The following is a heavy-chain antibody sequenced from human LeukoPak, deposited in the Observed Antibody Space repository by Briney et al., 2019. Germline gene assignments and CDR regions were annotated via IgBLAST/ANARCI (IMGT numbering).Heavy chain of an antibody. J-gene: IGHJ4*02. CDR1: GFTFSSYA. V-gene: IGHV3-23*01. Sequence: AGGSLRPSCAASGFTFSSYAMSWVRQAPGKGLEWVSAISGSGGSTYYADSVKGRFTISRDNSKNTLYLQMNSLRAEDTAVYYCAKDNGGDFDYWGQGTLVTVSS. D-gene: IGHD2-21*01. CDR3: AKDNGGDFDY. CDR2: ISGSGGST.